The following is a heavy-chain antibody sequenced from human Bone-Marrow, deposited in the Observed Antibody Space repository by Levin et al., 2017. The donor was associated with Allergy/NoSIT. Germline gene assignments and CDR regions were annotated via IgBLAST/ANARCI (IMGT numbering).Heavy chain of an antibody. CDR1: GFTFSSYW. V-gene: IGHV3-74*01. CDR3: ARPDYWSGYYTT. D-gene: IGHD3-3*01. CDR2: IKSDGSST. Sequence: PGGSLRLSCTASGFTFSSYWMHWVRQAPGKGLVWVSRIKSDGSSTTYADSVKGRFTISRDNAKNTLYLQMNSLRAEDTAVYYCARPDYWSGYYTTWGQGTLVTVSS. J-gene: IGHJ5*02.